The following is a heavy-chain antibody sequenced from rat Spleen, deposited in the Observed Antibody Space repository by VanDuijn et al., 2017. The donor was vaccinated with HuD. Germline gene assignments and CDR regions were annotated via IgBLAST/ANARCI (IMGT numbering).Heavy chain of an antibody. CDR3: TTRLIHGGFAY. J-gene: IGHJ3*01. D-gene: IGHD2-1*01. Sequence: EVQLVESGGGLVQPGRSLKLSCAASGFTFSDYSMAWVRQAPKKGPEWVATIIYDGVSTYHRDSVKGRFTISRDDAKSTLYLQMDSLRSEDQATYYCTTRLIHGGFAYWGQGTLVTVSS. V-gene: IGHV5S10*01. CDR2: IIYDGVST. CDR1: GFTFSDYS.